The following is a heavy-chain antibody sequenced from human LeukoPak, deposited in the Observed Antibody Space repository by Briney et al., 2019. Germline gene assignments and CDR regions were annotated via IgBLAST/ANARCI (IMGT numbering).Heavy chain of an antibody. V-gene: IGHV3-23*01. CDR2: ISGNGGSR. D-gene: IGHD3-10*01. CDR3: AKDSGNRLYSYADL. CDR1: GFTFSNYA. Sequence: GGSLRLSCAASGFTFSNYAMAWVRQAPGKGLEWVSTISGNGGSRYYADSVKGRFTISRDNSKNTLYLQMNSLRAEDTAVYYCAKDSGNRLYSYADLWGQGILVTVSS. J-gene: IGHJ5*02.